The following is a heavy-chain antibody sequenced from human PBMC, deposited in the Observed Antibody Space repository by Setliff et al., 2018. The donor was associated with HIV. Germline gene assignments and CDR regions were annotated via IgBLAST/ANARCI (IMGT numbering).Heavy chain of an antibody. CDR2: ICYSGST. D-gene: IGHD6-6*01. CDR1: GGSIISSSYY. V-gene: IGHV4-39*01. CDR3: ARGWFSSSEHDTFDI. J-gene: IGHJ3*02. Sequence: SETLSLTCIVSGGSIISSSYYGGWIRQAPGKGLEWIGSICYSGSTYYNPSLKSRITISADSSKNQFSLKLNSVTAADTAVYYCARGWFSSSEHDTFDIWGQGTMVTVSS.